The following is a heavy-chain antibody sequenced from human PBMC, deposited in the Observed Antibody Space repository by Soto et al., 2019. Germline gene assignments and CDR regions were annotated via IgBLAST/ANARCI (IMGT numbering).Heavy chain of an antibody. J-gene: IGHJ4*02. CDR1: GGSISSYY. Sequence: SETLSLTCTVSGGSISSYYWSWIRQPPGKGLEWIGYIYYSGSTNYNPSLKSRVTISVDTSKNQFSLKLSSVTAADTAVYYCARETPDYDIPFDYWGQGTLVTVSS. D-gene: IGHD3-9*01. V-gene: IGHV4-59*12. CDR2: IYYSGST. CDR3: ARETPDYDIPFDY.